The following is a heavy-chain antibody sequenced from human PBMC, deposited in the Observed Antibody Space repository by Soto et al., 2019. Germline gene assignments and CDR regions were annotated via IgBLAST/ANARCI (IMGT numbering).Heavy chain of an antibody. CDR2: IYYSGST. CDR1: GGSISSGGYY. CDR3: ARDRGGNPYYYYYGMDV. D-gene: IGHD2-15*01. J-gene: IGHJ6*02. Sequence: SETLSLTCTVSGGSISSGGYYWSWIRQHPGKGLEWIGYIYYSGSTYYNPSLKSRVTISVDTSKNQFSLKLSSVTAADTAVYYCARDRGGNPYYYYYGMDVWGQGTTVTVSS. V-gene: IGHV4-31*03.